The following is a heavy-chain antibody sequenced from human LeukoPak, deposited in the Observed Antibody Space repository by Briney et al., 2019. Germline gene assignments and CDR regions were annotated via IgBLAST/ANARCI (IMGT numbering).Heavy chain of an antibody. D-gene: IGHD3-10*01. CDR2: IRSKAYGGTT. CDR1: GFTFGDYA. CDR3: TIADGSGSYYDFDY. Sequence: GGSLRLSCTASGFTFGDYAMSWVRQAPGKGLEGVGFIRSKAYGGTTEYAASVKGRFTISRDDSKSIAYLQMNTLKTEDTAVYYCTIADGSGSYYDFDYWGQGTLVTVSS. J-gene: IGHJ4*02. V-gene: IGHV3-49*04.